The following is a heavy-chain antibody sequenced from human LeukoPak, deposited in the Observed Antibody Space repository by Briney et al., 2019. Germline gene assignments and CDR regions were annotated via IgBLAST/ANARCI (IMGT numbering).Heavy chain of an antibody. CDR3: ARRGGNSAYGLDV. V-gene: IGHV4-59*08. CDR1: GGSISSYQ. J-gene: IGHJ6*02. D-gene: IGHD4-23*01. Sequence: PSETLSLTCTVSGGSISSYQWTWIRQPPGKGLEWIGYIYNSGSTDYNPSLKSRVTISVDTSKNQFSLKLSSVTAADTAVYYCARRGGNSAYGLDVWGQGTTVTVSS. CDR2: IYNSGST.